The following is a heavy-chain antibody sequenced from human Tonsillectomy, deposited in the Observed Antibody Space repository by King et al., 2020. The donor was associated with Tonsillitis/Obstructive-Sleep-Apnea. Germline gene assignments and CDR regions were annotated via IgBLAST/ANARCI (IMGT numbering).Heavy chain of an antibody. V-gene: IGHV3-33*01. CDR1: GFTFSSYG. J-gene: IGHJ4*02. Sequence: VQLVECGGGVVQPGRSLRLSCAASGFTFSSYGMHWVRQAPGKGLEWVAVIWYDGSNKYYADSVKGRFTISRDNSRNTLYLQMNSLRAEDTAVYYCARGDCSSTSCYHADYWGQGTLVTVSS. D-gene: IGHD2-2*01. CDR3: ARGDCSSTSCYHADY. CDR2: IWYDGSNK.